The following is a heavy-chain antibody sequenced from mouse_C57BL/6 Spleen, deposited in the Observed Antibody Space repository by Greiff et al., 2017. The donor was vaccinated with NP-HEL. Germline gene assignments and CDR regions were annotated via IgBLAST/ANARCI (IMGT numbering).Heavy chain of an antibody. CDR1: GFTFSSYA. J-gene: IGHJ2*01. CDR2: ISSGGDYI. CDR3: TRVITTAPFDY. D-gene: IGHD1-2*01. Sequence: EVKLVESGEGLVKPGGSLKLSCAASGFTFSSYAMSWVRQTPEKRLEWVAYISSGGDYIYYADTVKGRFTISRDNARNTLYLQMSSLKSEHTAMYYCTRVITTAPFDYWRQGTTHTVPS. V-gene: IGHV5-9-1*02.